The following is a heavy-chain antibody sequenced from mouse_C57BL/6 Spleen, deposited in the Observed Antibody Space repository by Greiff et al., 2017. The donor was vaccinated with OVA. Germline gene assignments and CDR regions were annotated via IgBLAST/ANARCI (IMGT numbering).Heavy chain of an antibody. J-gene: IGHJ2*01. Sequence: ESGPGLVKPSQSLSLTCSVTGYSITSGYYWNWIRQFPGNKLEWMGYISYDGSNNYNPSLKNRISITRDTSKNQFFLKLNSVTTEDTATYYCATEGSSEYFDYWGQGTTLTVSS. CDR1: GYSITSGYY. D-gene: IGHD1-1*01. V-gene: IGHV3-6*01. CDR3: ATEGSSEYFDY. CDR2: ISYDGSN.